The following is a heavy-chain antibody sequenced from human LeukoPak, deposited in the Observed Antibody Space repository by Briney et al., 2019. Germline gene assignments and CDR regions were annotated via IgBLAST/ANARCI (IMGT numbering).Heavy chain of an antibody. V-gene: IGHV1-18*01. CDR1: GYTFTSYG. Sequence: ASVKVSCKASGYTFTSYGISWVRQAPGQGLEWMGWISAYNGNTNYAQKLQGRVTMTTDTSTSTAYMELRSLRSEDTAVYYCARSRLHQDYYYYYMDVWGKGTTVTVSS. CDR3: ARSRLHQDYYYYYMDV. CDR2: ISAYNGNT. J-gene: IGHJ6*03. D-gene: IGHD4-11*01.